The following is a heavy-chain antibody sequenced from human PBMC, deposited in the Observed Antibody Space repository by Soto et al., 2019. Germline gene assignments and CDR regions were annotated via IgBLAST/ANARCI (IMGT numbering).Heavy chain of an antibody. J-gene: IGHJ4*02. D-gene: IGHD5-12*01. CDR1: GFTFSSYA. Sequence: EVQLLESGGDLVQPGGSLRLSCAASGFTFSSYAMSWVRQAPEKGLEWVSSIVGSAYTAYYADSVTGRFTISRDNSKNTLYLQMNSLRAEDTAVYYCAKVGRGVATHGDFDYWGQGTLVTVSS. V-gene: IGHV3-23*01. CDR3: AKVGRGVATHGDFDY. CDR2: IVGSAYTA.